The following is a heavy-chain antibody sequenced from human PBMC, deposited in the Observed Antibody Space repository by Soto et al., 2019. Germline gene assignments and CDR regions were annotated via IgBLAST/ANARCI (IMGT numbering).Heavy chain of an antibody. CDR3: ARVRAYYDILTGYDTYYFDY. CDR1: GGSISSGGYS. J-gene: IGHJ4*02. V-gene: IGHV4-30-2*01. Sequence: PSETLSLTCAVSGGSISSGGYSWSWIRQPPGKGLEWIGYIYHSGSTYYNPSLKSRVTISVDRSKNQFSLKLSSVTAADTAVYYCARVRAYYDILTGYDTYYFDYWGQGTLVTVSS. CDR2: IYHSGST. D-gene: IGHD3-9*01.